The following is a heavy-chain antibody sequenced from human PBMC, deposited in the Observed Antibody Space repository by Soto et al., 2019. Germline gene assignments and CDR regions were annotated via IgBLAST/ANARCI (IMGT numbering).Heavy chain of an antibody. CDR1: GFTFSSYE. J-gene: IGHJ4*02. CDR2: ISSSGSNI. Sequence: EVQLVESVGDLVQPGGSLRLSCAASGFTFSSYEMNWVRQAPGKGLEWVSYISSSGSNIHYADSVKGRFTIARDNAQNSLFLQLDSLRAEDTAVYYCVRDALYYFDYWGQGTLVTVSS. CDR3: VRDALYYFDY. V-gene: IGHV3-48*03.